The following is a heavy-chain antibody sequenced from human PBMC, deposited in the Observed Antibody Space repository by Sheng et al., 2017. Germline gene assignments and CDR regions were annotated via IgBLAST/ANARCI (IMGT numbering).Heavy chain of an antibody. V-gene: IGHV1-2*02. CDR2: INPNSGGT. CDR1: GYTFTGYY. D-gene: IGHD3-22*01. Sequence: QVQLVQSGAEVKKPGASVKVSCKASGYTFTGYYMHWVRQAPGQGLEWMGWINPNSGGTNYAQKFQGRVTMTRDTSISTAYMELSRLRSDDTAVYYCARLSSYYDSSGYYSRFAFDIWGQGTMVTVSS. J-gene: IGHJ3*02. CDR3: ARLSSYYDSSGYYSRFAFDI.